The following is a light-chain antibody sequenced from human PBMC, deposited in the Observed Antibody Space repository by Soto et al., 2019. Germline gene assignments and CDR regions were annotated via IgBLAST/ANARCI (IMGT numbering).Light chain of an antibody. CDR3: SSYTSSSTRGV. CDR1: SSDVGGYNY. V-gene: IGLV2-14*01. CDR2: DVS. Sequence: QSALTQPASVSGSPGQSITISCTGTSSDVGGYNYVSWYQQHPGKAPKLMIYDVSNRPSGVSNRFSGSKSGNTASLTISGLQAKDEADYYCSSYTSSSTRGVFGGGTKVTVL. J-gene: IGLJ3*02.